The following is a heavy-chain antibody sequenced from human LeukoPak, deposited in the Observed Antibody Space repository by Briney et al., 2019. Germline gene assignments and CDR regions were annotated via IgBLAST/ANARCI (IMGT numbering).Heavy chain of an antibody. Sequence: PSETLSLTCAVYGGSFSGFYWSWIRQPPGKGLEWIGYIYYSGSTNYNPSLKSRVTISVDTSKNQFSLKLSSVTAADTAVYYCARDNWNYGSSMDVWGQGTTVTVSS. V-gene: IGHV4-59*01. CDR3: ARDNWNYGSSMDV. CDR1: GGSFSGFY. CDR2: IYYSGST. J-gene: IGHJ6*02. D-gene: IGHD1-7*01.